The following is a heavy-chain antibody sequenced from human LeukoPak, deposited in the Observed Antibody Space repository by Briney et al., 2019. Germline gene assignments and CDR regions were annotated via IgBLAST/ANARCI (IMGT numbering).Heavy chain of an antibody. CDR2: INAGNGNT. D-gene: IGHD3-9*01. CDR3: ARNYDILTGFDY. V-gene: IGHV1-3*01. CDR1: GYTFTSYA. Sequence: ASVKVSCKASGYTFTSYAMHWVRQAPGQRLEWMGWINAGNGNTKYSQKLQGRVTMTTDTSTSTAYMELRSLRSDDTAVYYCARNYDILTGFDYWGQGTLVTVSS. J-gene: IGHJ4*02.